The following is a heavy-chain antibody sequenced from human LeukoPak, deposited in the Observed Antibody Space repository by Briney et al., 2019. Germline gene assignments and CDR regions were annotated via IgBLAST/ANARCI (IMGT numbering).Heavy chain of an antibody. CDR1: GFTFNTYS. V-gene: IGHV3-48*01. Sequence: GGSLRLSCADSGFTFNTYSMNWVRQAPGKGLEWVSYISDSSSTIYYADSVKARFTISRDDAKNSLYLQMNSLRVDDTAVYYCASSATGVQLWRSLDNWGQGILVTVSS. CDR2: ISDSSSTI. D-gene: IGHD3-10*01. CDR3: ASSATGVQLWRSLDN. J-gene: IGHJ4*02.